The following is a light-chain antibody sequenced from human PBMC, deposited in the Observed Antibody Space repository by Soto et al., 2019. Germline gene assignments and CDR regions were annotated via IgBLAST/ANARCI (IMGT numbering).Light chain of an antibody. J-gene: IGKJ1*01. Sequence: EIVLTPSPGPLSLSPGERATLSCRASQSVSSSYLAWYQQKPGQAPRLLIYGACSRATGIPDRFSGSGSGSDFTLTISRLEPEDFAVYYCQQYGSTGTFGQGTKVDIK. V-gene: IGKV3-20*01. CDR1: QSVSSSY. CDR2: GAC. CDR3: QQYGSTGT.